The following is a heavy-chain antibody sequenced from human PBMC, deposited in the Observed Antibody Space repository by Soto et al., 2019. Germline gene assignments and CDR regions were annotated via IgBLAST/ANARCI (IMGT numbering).Heavy chain of an antibody. CDR3: ASTDIVARIAAFDI. CDR1: GYTVTSYG. Sequence: ASVKVSCKASGYTVTSYGISWVRQAPGQGLEWMGWISAYNGNTNYAQKLQGRVTMTTDTSTSTAYMELRSLRSDDTAVYYCASTDIVARIAAFDIWGQGTMVTVSS. J-gene: IGHJ3*02. V-gene: IGHV1-18*01. CDR2: ISAYNGNT. D-gene: IGHD5-12*01.